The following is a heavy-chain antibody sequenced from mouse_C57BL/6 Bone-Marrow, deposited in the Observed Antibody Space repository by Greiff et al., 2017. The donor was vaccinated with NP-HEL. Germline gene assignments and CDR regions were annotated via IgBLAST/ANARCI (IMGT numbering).Heavy chain of an antibody. V-gene: IGHV14-4*01. J-gene: IGHJ2*01. D-gene: IGHD1-1*01. CDR2: IDPENGDT. Sequence: VQLQQSGAELVRPGASVKLSCTASGFNIKDDYMHWVKQRPEQGLEWIGLIDPENGDTEYASKFQGKATLTADTSSNTSYLQLSSLTSEDTAVYYCTSYYYGSPFDYWGQGTTLTVSS. CDR1: GFNIKDDY. CDR3: TSYYYGSPFDY.